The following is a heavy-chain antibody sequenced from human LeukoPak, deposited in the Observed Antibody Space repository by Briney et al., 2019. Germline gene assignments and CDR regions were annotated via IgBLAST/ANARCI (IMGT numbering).Heavy chain of an antibody. Sequence: GGSLRLSCAASGFTFSSYWMSWVRQAPGKGLEWVANINQDGSEKYYVDSVRGRFTISRENAKKSLYLQMNSLRGEDTAVYYCARDETDYYDSRGYKGYWGQGTLVTVSS. J-gene: IGHJ4*02. CDR3: ARDETDYYDSRGYKGY. CDR1: GFTFSSYW. D-gene: IGHD3-22*01. CDR2: INQDGSEK. V-gene: IGHV3-7*01.